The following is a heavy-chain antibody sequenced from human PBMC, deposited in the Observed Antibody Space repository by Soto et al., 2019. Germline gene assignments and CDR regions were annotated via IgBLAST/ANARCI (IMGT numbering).Heavy chain of an antibody. D-gene: IGHD6-13*01. CDR2: IKQDGSEK. V-gene: IGHV3-7*03. Sequence: GGSLRLSCAASGFTFSSYWMSWVRQAPGKGLEWVANIKQDGSEKYYVDSVKGRFTISRDNAKNSLYLQMNSLRAEDTAVYYCAVGIAGYYLDYWGQGTLVTVSS. J-gene: IGHJ4*02. CDR1: GFTFSSYW. CDR3: AVGIAGYYLDY.